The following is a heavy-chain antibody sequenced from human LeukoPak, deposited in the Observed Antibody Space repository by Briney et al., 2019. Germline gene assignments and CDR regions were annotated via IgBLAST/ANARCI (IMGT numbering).Heavy chain of an antibody. V-gene: IGHV4-39*07. CDR3: ARERAGAYCGGDCYYAFDI. CDR2: IYYSGST. J-gene: IGHJ3*02. D-gene: IGHD2-21*02. Sequence: PSETLSLTCTVSGGSISSSSYYWGWIRQPPGKGLEWIGSIYYSGSTYYNPSLKSRVTISVDTSKNQFSLKLSSVTAADTAVYYCARERAGAYCGGDCYYAFDIWGQGTMVTVSS. CDR1: GGSISSSSYY.